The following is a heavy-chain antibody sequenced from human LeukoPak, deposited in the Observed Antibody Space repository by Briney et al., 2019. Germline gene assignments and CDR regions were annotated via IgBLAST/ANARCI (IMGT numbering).Heavy chain of an antibody. Sequence: SETLSLTCTVSGGSISSSSYYWGWIRQPPGKGLEWIGSIYYSGSTYYNPSLKSRVTISVDTSKNQFSLKLSSVTAADTAVYYCARAHGGFGEPHRFDYWGQGTLVTVSS. CDR2: IYYSGST. J-gene: IGHJ4*02. D-gene: IGHD3-10*01. CDR1: GGSISSSSYY. V-gene: IGHV4-39*07. CDR3: ARAHGGFGEPHRFDY.